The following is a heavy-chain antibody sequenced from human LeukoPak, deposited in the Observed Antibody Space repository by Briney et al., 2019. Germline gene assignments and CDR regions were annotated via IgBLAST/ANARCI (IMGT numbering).Heavy chain of an antibody. CDR2: IYTSGST. J-gene: IGHJ4*02. CDR3: ARGRFRFYDYVWGSYRQGGYFDY. CDR1: GGSISSYY. V-gene: IGHV4-4*07. D-gene: IGHD3-16*02. Sequence: NPSETLSLTCTVSGGSISSYYWSWIRQPAGKGLEWIGRIYTSGSTNYNPSLKSRVTISVDTSKNQFSLKLSSVTAADTAVYYCARGRFRFYDYVWGSYRQGGYFDYWGQGTLVTVSS.